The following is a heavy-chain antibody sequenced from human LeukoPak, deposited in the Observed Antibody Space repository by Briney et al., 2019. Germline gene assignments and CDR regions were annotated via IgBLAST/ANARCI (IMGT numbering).Heavy chain of an antibody. J-gene: IGHJ6*02. Sequence: GGSLRLSCAASGFTFSSYGMHWVRQAPGKGLEWVAVIWYDGSNKYYADSVKGRFTISRDNSKNTLYLQMNSLRAEDTAVYYCAGRGNYRAVYYYGMDVWGQGTTVTVSS. CDR3: AGRGNYRAVYYYGMDV. V-gene: IGHV3-33*01. CDR1: GFTFSSYG. CDR2: IWYDGSNK. D-gene: IGHD4-11*01.